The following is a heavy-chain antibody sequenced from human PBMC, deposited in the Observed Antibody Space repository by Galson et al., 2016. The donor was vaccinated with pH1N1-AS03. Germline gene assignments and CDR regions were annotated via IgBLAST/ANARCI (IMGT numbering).Heavy chain of an antibody. Sequence: ETLSLTCTVSGASISSYYWTWIRQAPGKGLEWIGYISNSGTTNYNPSLKSRVTISVDTSKNQFSLMVKSITAADTAVYYCASDERPCIAVAPLDYWGQGTLVTVSS. D-gene: IGHD6-19*01. V-gene: IGHV4-59*01. CDR2: ISNSGTT. CDR3: ASDERPCIAVAPLDY. J-gene: IGHJ4*02. CDR1: GASISSYY.